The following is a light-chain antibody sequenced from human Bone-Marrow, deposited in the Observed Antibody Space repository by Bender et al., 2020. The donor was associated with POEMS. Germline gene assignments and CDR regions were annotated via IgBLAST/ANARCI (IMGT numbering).Light chain of an antibody. Sequence: QSVLTQPPSASGTPGQRVTISCSGSNSNIGTNAVNWYQQFPGTAASLLIYSDNQRPSGVPDRFYVFKSGTSASLAISGLLSEDEADYYCAAWDAGLSSGVFGGGTKLTVL. CDR1: NSNIGTNA. CDR2: SDN. CDR3: AAWDAGLSSGV. J-gene: IGLJ3*02. V-gene: IGLV1-44*01.